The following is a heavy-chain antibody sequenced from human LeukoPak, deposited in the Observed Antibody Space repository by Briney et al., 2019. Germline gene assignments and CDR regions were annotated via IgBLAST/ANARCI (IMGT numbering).Heavy chain of an antibody. CDR2: IYYSGST. J-gene: IGHJ4*02. CDR1: GGPISSYY. CDR3: ARGRGYYDSSGYSPAPFDY. D-gene: IGHD3-22*01. Sequence: SETLSLTCTVSGGPISSYYWSWIRQPPGKGLEWIGYIYYSGSTNYNPSLKSRVTISVDTSKNQFSLKLSSVTAADTAVYYCARGRGYYDSSGYSPAPFDYWGQGTLVTVSS. V-gene: IGHV4-59*01.